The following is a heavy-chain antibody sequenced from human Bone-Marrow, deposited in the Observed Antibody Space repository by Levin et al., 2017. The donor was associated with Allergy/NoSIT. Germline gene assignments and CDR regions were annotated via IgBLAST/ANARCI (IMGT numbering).Heavy chain of an antibody. CDR2: MSYDGSTT. CDR3: AKDLSGGEDWLPPYFDF. V-gene: IGHV3-30*18. D-gene: IGHD3-10*01. Sequence: GGSLRLSCAASGFIFRSFGMHWVRQAPAKGLEWVALMSYDGSTTHYADSVKGRFTIPRDNDKNTLYLQMNSLSSEDTAGYYCAKDLSGGEDWLPPYFDFWGQGTLVTVSS. CDR1: GFIFRSFG. J-gene: IGHJ4*02.